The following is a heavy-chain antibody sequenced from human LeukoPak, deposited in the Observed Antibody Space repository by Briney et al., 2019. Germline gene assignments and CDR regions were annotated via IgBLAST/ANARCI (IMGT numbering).Heavy chain of an antibody. J-gene: IGHJ4*02. D-gene: IGHD3-22*01. CDR3: ARSVPVGRSSGYYPDY. CDR1: GYTFTSYY. V-gene: IGHV1-46*01. CDR2: INPSGGCT. Sequence: ASVKVSCKASGYTFTSYYMHWVRQAPGQGLEWMGIINPSGGCTSYAQKFQGRVTMTRDTSTSTAYMELSSLRSEDTAVYYCARSVPVGRSSGYYPDYWGQGTLVTVSS.